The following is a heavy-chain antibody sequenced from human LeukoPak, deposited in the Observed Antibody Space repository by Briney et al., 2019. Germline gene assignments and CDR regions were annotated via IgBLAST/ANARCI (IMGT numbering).Heavy chain of an antibody. CDR3: TRVKTFGGLIVQHDH. Sequence: PGGSLRLSCSASGFSFGDYAMSWVRQAPGKGLEWVGFIRSKAYGGAIGYAASVKGRFTISREDSTSIAYLQMNSLKTEDTAVYFCTRVKTFGGLIVQHDHWGQGTLVAVSS. CDR2: IRSKAYGGAI. CDR1: GFSFGDYA. V-gene: IGHV3-49*04. D-gene: IGHD3-16*02. J-gene: IGHJ4*02.